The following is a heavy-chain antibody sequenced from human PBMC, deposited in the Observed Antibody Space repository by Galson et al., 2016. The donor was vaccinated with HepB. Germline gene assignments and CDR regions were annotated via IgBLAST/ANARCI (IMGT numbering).Heavy chain of an antibody. CDR2: IDYSGNT. Sequence: ETLSLTCAVNGGSFSAYFWTWIRQPPGKGLEWIGGIDYSGNTKYNPSLKGRFTMSVDTSKTQFSLKLSSVTAADTAVYYCARHSHTVGLDFWGQGTLVTVSS. V-gene: IGHV4-34*01. CDR3: ARHSHTVGLDF. CDR1: GGSFSAYF. J-gene: IGHJ4*02. D-gene: IGHD1-26*01.